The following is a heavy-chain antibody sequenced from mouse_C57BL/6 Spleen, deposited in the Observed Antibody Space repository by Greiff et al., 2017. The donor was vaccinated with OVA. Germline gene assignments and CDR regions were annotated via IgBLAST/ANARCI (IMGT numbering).Heavy chain of an antibody. V-gene: IGHV1-69*01. CDR1: GYTFTSYW. D-gene: IGHD1-1*01. Sequence: VQLQQSGAELVMPGASVKLSCKASGYTFTSYWMHWVKQRPGQGLEWIGEIDPSDSYTNYNHKFKGKSTLTVDKSSSTAYMQLSSLTSEDSAVYYCARSLYYYGSSWYFDVWGTGTTVTVSS. CDR2: IDPSDSYT. CDR3: ARSLYYYGSSWYFDV. J-gene: IGHJ1*03.